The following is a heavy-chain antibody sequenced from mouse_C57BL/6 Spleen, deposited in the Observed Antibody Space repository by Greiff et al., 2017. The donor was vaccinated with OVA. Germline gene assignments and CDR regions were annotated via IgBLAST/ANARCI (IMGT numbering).Heavy chain of an antibody. CDR1: GHTFTSYW. D-gene: IGHD2-5*01. CDR3: ARLSNYGYFDV. J-gene: IGHJ1*03. V-gene: IGHV1-62-3*01. CDR2: IEPNSGGT. Sequence: VQLQQPGAELVKPGASVKLSRKASGHTFTSYWMHWVKQRPGRGLEGIGRIEPNSGGTKYNEKFKSKATLTVDKPSSTAYMQLSSLTSEDSAVYYCARLSNYGYFDVWGTGTTVTVSS.